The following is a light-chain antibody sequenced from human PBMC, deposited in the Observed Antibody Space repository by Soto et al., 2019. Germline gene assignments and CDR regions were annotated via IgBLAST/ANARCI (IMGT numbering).Light chain of an antibody. J-gene: IGLJ2*01. Sequence: QPVLTQSPSASASLGASVKLTCTLSSGHSSYAIAWHQQQPEKGPRYLMKLNSDGSHSKGDGIPDRFSGSSSGAERYLTISSLQSEDEADYYCQTWGTGIHVFGGGTK. CDR2: LNSDGSH. CDR3: QTWGTGIHV. CDR1: SGHSSYA. V-gene: IGLV4-69*01.